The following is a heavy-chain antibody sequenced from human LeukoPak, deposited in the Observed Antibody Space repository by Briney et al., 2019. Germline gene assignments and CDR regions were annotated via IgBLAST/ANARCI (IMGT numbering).Heavy chain of an antibody. V-gene: IGHV3-21*01. D-gene: IGHD2-2*01. CDR2: ISTSSRYI. Sequence: GGSLRLSCAASGFTFSSYSMNWVRQAPGEGLEWVSSISTSSRYIYYKDSVRGRFTISRDDAKNSLYLEMNSLRAEDTAVYYCARADCSSSTCYLRRSWFDPWGQGTLVTVSS. J-gene: IGHJ5*02. CDR3: ARADCSSSTCYLRRSWFDP. CDR1: GFTFSSYS.